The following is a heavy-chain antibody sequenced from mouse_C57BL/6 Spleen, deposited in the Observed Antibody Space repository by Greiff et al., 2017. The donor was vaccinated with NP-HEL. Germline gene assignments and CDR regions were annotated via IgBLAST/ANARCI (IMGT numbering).Heavy chain of an antibody. Sequence: QVQLKESGAELARPGASVKLSCKASGYTFTSYGISWVKQRPGQGLEWIGEIYPRSGNTYYNEKFKGKATLTADKSSSTAYMELRSLTSEDSAVYFCARGGSSGYYAMDYWGQGTSVTVSS. V-gene: IGHV1-81*01. D-gene: IGHD3-2*02. CDR3: ARGGSSGYYAMDY. CDR1: GYTFTSYG. CDR2: IYPRSGNT. J-gene: IGHJ4*01.